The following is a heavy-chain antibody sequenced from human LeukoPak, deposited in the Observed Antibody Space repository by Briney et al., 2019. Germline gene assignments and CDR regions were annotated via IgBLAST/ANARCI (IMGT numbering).Heavy chain of an antibody. CDR3: AKESAAAGSEAFDY. Sequence: GRSLRLSCAASGFTFDDYAMHWVRQAPGKGLEWVSGISWNSGSIGYADSVKGRFTISRDNAKNSLYLQMNSLRAEDMALYCCAKESAAAGSEAFDYWGQGTLVTVSS. V-gene: IGHV3-9*03. CDR2: ISWNSGSI. CDR1: GFTFDDYA. D-gene: IGHD6-13*01. J-gene: IGHJ4*02.